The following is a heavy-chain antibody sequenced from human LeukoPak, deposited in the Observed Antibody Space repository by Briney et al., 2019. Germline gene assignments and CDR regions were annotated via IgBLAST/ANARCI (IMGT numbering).Heavy chain of an antibody. Sequence: KPSETLSLTCTVSGDSISSSTSYWGWIRQPPGEGLEWIGYIYYSGSTYYNPSLKSRVTISVDTSKNQFSLKLSSVTAADTAVYYCAREVPGWRLIGTQRQAYYYMDVWGKGTMVTISS. CDR2: IYYSGST. D-gene: IGHD2-2*01. V-gene: IGHV4-39*07. J-gene: IGHJ6*03. CDR3: AREVPGWRLIGTQRQAYYYMDV. CDR1: GDSISSSTSY.